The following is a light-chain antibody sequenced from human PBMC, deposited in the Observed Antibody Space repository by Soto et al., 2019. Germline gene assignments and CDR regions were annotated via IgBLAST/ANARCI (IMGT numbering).Light chain of an antibody. V-gene: IGLV3-21*02. CDR1: NIGIKA. J-gene: IGLJ3*02. Sequence: SYELTQPPSVSVAPGQTASITCGGDNIGIKAVHWYKQKAGQAPELVVYSDRDRPSGIPGRFSGSNSGSTATLTISRVEAGDEADYYCQVRESPSDHSVVFGGGTEVTVL. CDR2: SDR. CDR3: QVRESPSDHSVV.